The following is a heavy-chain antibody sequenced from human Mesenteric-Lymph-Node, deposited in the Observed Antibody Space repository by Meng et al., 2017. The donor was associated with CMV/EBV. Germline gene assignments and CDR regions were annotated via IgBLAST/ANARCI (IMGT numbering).Heavy chain of an antibody. CDR2: INSDGSST. CDR3: ARGSTVTTHWYFDL. CDR1: GFTFSSYW. V-gene: IGHV3-74*01. D-gene: IGHD4-11*01. Sequence: GESLKISCAASGFTFSSYWMHWVRQAPGKGLVWVSRINSDGSSTSYADSVKGRFTISRDNAKNTLYLQMNSLRAEDTAVYYCARGSTVTTHWYFDLWGRGTLVTVSS. J-gene: IGHJ2*01.